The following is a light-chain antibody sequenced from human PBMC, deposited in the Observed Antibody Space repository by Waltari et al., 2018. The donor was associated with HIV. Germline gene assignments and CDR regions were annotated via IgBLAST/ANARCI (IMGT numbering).Light chain of an antibody. CDR3: ATWDDSLNGHVV. CDR2: TNT. CDR1: SSNIGDNT. J-gene: IGLJ2*01. Sequence: QSVLTQPPSASGTPGPRVTISCSGSSSNIGDNTVNWYQQLPGTAPKLLISTNTQRHSGVPDRFSGSKSGTSASLAISGLQSEDEADYYCATWDDSLNGHVVFGGGTKLTVL. V-gene: IGLV1-44*01.